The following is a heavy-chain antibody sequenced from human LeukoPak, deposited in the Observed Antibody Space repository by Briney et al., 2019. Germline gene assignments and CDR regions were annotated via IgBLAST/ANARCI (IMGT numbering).Heavy chain of an antibody. D-gene: IGHD2-2*01. V-gene: IGHV1-18*01. CDR3: ARGYCSSTSCYYFDY. CDR2: ISAYNGNT. Sequence: ASVKVSCKASGYTFTSYGISWVRQAPGQGFEWMGWISAYNGNTNYAQKLQGRVTMTTDTSASTAYMELRSLRSDDTAVYYCARGYCSSTSCYYFDYWGQGTLVTVSS. CDR1: GYTFTSYG. J-gene: IGHJ4*02.